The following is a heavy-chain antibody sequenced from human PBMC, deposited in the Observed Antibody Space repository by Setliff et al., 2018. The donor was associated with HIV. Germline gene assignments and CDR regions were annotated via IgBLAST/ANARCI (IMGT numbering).Heavy chain of an antibody. CDR3: ARDYQVVVVAATMADI. CDR2: INPNSGGT. Sequence: GASVKVSCKASGYTFIGYYMHWVRQAPGQGLEWMGWINPNSGGTNYAQKFQGRVTMTRDTSNSTAYMELSRLRSDDKAVYYCARDYQVVVVAATMADIWGQGTMVTVSS. V-gene: IGHV1-2*02. D-gene: IGHD2-15*01. CDR1: GYTFIGYY. J-gene: IGHJ3*02.